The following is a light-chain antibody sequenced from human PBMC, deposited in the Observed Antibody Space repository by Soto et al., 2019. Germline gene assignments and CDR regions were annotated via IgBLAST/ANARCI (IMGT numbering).Light chain of an antibody. J-gene: IGKJ2*01. CDR3: QKSDSTPYT. V-gene: IGKV1-39*01. CDR2: DAS. Sequence: DIQTTQSQSSLSASVVDRFTLTCLASQTISTYLNWYQQKPGKAPRLLIYDASSLLSGVPSRFSGSGSGTDFTLTIASLQPEDFSTYYCQKSDSTPYTCGQGTKGDIK. CDR1: QTISTY.